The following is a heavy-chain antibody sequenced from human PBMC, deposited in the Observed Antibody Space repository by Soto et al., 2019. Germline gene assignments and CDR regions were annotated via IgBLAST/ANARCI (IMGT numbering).Heavy chain of an antibody. CDR3: ARSGITGTNNYGMDV. CDR1: GFTFSIYA. Sequence: GGSLRLSCAAPGFTFSIYALHWVRQAPGKGLEWVAVMSPNGNNQYYADSVKGRFTISRDNSKNTLYLQMNSLRAEDTAVYYCARSGITGTNNYGMDVWGQGTTVTVSS. CDR2: MSPNGNNQ. V-gene: IGHV3-30-3*01. J-gene: IGHJ6*02. D-gene: IGHD1-20*01.